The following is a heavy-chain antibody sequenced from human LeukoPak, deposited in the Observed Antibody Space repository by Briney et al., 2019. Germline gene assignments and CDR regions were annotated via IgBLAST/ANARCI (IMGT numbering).Heavy chain of an antibody. J-gene: IGHJ4*02. D-gene: IGHD3-16*01. CDR3: ARAWGSLYYFDY. CDR1: GYTFTGYF. Sequence: ASVKVSCKASGYTFTGYFLHWVRQAPGQGLEWMGWINPSNGFTNYTQKFKGRLTMTRDTSISTAYMELNRLTSDDTAVFYCARAWGSLYYFDYWGQGTLVTVSS. V-gene: IGHV1-2*02. CDR2: INPSNGFT.